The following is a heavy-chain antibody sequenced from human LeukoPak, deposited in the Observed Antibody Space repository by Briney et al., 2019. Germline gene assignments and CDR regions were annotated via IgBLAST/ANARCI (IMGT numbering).Heavy chain of an antibody. Sequence: GGSLRLSCAASGFTFSSYSMNWVRQAPGKGLEWVSSISSSSYIYYADSVKGRFTISRDNAKNSLYLQMNSLRAEDTAVYYCARDLVIAVAAPMDVWGKGTTVTVPS. CDR2: ISSSSYI. CDR3: ARDLVIAVAAPMDV. V-gene: IGHV3-21*01. D-gene: IGHD6-19*01. J-gene: IGHJ6*04. CDR1: GFTFSSYS.